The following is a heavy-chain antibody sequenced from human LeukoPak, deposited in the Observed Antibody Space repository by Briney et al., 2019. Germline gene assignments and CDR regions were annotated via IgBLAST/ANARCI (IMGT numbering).Heavy chain of an antibody. Sequence: ASVKVSCKASVYTFTSYGISWVRQAPGQGLEGMGWISAYNGNTNYAQKLQGRVTMTTDTSTSTAYMELRSLRSDDTAVYYCARDAYYYDSSGYYYPRDYWGQGTLVTVSS. D-gene: IGHD3-22*01. CDR1: VYTFTSYG. CDR2: ISAYNGNT. CDR3: ARDAYYYDSSGYYYPRDY. V-gene: IGHV1-18*01. J-gene: IGHJ4*02.